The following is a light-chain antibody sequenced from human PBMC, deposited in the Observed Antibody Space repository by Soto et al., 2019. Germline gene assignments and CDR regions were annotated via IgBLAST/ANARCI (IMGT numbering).Light chain of an antibody. Sequence: LTQSPSSLSLSPGERATLSCRASQSVSSSYLAWYQQKPGQAPRLLIYGASSRATGIPDRFSGSGSGTDFTLTISRLEPEDFAVYYCQQYGSSFTFGPGTKVDIK. CDR3: QQYGSSFT. CDR2: GAS. V-gene: IGKV3-20*01. J-gene: IGKJ3*01. CDR1: QSVSSSY.